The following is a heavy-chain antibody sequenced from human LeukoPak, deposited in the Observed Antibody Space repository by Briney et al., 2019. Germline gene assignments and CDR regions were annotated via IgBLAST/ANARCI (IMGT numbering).Heavy chain of an antibody. Sequence: ASVKVSCKASGGTFSSYAVSWVRQAPGQGLEWMGWINPNSGGTNYAQKFQGRVTMTRDTSISTAYMELSRLRSDDTAVYYCAREYSSGWYVAYWGQGTLVTVSS. CDR2: INPNSGGT. J-gene: IGHJ4*02. V-gene: IGHV1-2*02. CDR3: AREYSSGWYVAY. CDR1: GGTFSSYA. D-gene: IGHD6-19*01.